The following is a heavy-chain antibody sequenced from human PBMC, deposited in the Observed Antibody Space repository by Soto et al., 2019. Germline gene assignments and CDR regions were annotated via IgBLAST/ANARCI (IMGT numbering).Heavy chain of an antibody. CDR1: GFTFSSYW. Sequence: GGSLRLSCAASGFTFSSYWMHWVRQAPGKGLVWVSRINSDGSSTSYADSVKGRLTISRDNAKNTLYLQMNSLRAEDTAVYYCARHCIAAAGNMDYYYYYMDVWGKGTTVTVSS. V-gene: IGHV3-74*01. D-gene: IGHD6-13*01. CDR2: INSDGSST. J-gene: IGHJ6*03. CDR3: ARHCIAAAGNMDYYYYYMDV.